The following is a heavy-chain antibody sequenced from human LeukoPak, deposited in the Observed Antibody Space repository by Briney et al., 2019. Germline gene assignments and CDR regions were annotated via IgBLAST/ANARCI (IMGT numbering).Heavy chain of an antibody. CDR2: INDDTP. V-gene: IGHV3-23*01. Sequence: PGGSLRLSCAASGFTFDDYGMSWVRQAPGRGLEWVSAINDDTPYYADSVKGRFTVSRDNSKDTLYLQLNSLRAEDTAMYYCAKEHDLWHEEGNWFDTWGQGVLVTVSS. CDR1: GFTFDDYG. D-gene: IGHD3-3*01. J-gene: IGHJ5*02. CDR3: AKEHDLWHEEGNWFDT.